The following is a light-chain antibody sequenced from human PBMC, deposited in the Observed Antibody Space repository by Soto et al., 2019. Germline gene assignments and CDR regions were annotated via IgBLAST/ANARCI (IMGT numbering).Light chain of an antibody. CDR3: QQYVSWT. CDR2: GTS. V-gene: IGKV3-20*01. Sequence: EIVLTQSPGTLSVSPGERATLSCRASQTVSSNYLAWYQQKPGQAPSLLIYGTSSRATGIPDRFSGSGCGTDFTRTISKQEPEDSAIYYCQQYVSWTFGQGTKVEIK. J-gene: IGKJ1*01. CDR1: QTVSSNY.